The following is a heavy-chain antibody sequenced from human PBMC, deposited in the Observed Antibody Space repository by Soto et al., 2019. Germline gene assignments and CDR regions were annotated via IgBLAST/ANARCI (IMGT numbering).Heavy chain of an antibody. V-gene: IGHV2-5*02. D-gene: IGHD2-2*01. CDR3: AHAYGGTSWPNDAFDV. Sequence: QITLKESGPTLVKPTQTLTLTCTFSGFSLSTDGVGVGWIRQPPGKALEWLALIYWDDDQRYSPSLKTRLTITQDTSKTQVVLTMTNMDPVDTATYYCAHAYGGTSWPNDAFDVWGQGTVVTVSS. J-gene: IGHJ3*01. CDR1: GFSLSTDGVG. CDR2: IYWDDDQ.